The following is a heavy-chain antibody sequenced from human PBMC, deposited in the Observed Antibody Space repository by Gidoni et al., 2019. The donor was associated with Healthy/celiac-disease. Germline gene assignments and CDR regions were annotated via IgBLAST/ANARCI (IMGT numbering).Heavy chain of an antibody. D-gene: IGHD3-22*01. CDR1: GFSFSSPA. Sequence: EVQLLESGGGLVQPGGSLRLSCAASGFSFSSPAIPWVRQAPGKGLEWVSSISGRGGSTYHADSVKGRFTISRDNSKNTLYLQINSLRAEDTAVYYCAKDWSVAGHYDSIGYATLDYWGQGTLVTVSS. J-gene: IGHJ4*02. V-gene: IGHV3-23*01. CDR2: ISGRGGST. CDR3: AKDWSVAGHYDSIGYATLDY.